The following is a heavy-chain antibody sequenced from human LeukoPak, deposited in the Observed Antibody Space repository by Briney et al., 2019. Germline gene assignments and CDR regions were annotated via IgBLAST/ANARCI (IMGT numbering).Heavy chain of an antibody. CDR3: ARLHTAMVLVDY. Sequence: SETLSLTCTVSGGSISSYYWSWIRQPPGKGLEWIGYMYYSGNTNYSPSLKSRVTISVDPSKNQFSLKLTSVTAADTAVYYCARLHTAMVLVDYWGQGTLVTVSS. CDR2: MYYSGNT. J-gene: IGHJ4*02. D-gene: IGHD5-18*01. CDR1: GGSISSYY. V-gene: IGHV4-59*01.